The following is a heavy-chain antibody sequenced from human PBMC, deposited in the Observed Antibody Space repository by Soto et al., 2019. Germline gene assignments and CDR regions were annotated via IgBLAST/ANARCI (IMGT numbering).Heavy chain of an antibody. V-gene: IGHV3-23*01. CDR2: ISGSGGRT. CDR3: AKDSPVGVPLLRDLHD. CDR1: GFTFSNYG. Sequence: EVQLLESGGGLVQPGGSLRLSCAASGFTFSNYGMSWVRQAPGKGLELVSVISGSGGRTYYADSVKGRFTLSRDNSKNTVYVQMNSLRAEDTAVYYCAKDSPVGVPLLRDLHDWGQGTLVTVSS. D-gene: IGHD2-15*01. J-gene: IGHJ1*01.